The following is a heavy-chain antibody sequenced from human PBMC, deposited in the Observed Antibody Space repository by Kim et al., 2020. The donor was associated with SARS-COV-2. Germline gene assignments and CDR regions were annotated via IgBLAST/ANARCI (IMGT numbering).Heavy chain of an antibody. J-gene: IGHJ3*02. Sequence: NTGDPTYAQGFTGRFVFSLDTSVSTAYLQISSLKAEDTAVYYCARAFDIWGQGTMVTVSS. V-gene: IGHV7-4-1*02. CDR3: ARAFDI. CDR2: NTGDP.